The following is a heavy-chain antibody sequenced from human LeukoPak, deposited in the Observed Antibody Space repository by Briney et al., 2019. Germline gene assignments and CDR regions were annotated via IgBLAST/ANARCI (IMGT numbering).Heavy chain of an antibody. CDR2: IYYSGST. D-gene: IGHD1-26*01. CDR1: GGSISSYY. CDR3: ARYSGSYSGFDY. Sequence: SETLSLTCTVSGGSISSYYWSWIRQPPGKGLEWSGYIYYSGSTNYNPSLKSRVTISVDTSKNQFSLKLRSVTAADTAVYYCARYSGSYSGFDYWGQGTLVTVSS. V-gene: IGHV4-59*08. J-gene: IGHJ4*02.